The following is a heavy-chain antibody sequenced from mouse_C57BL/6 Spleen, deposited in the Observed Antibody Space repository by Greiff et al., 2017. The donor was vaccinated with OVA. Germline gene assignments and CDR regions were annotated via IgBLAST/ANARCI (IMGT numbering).Heavy chain of an antibody. CDR2: IDPSDSET. D-gene: IGHD2-3*01. J-gene: IGHJ4*01. Sequence: VQLQQSGAELVRPGSSVKLSCKASGYTFTSYWMHWVKQRPIQGLEWIGNIDPSDSETHYNQKFKDKATLTVDKSSSTAYMQLSSLTSEDSAVYYCARWGLLRNYYAMDYWGQGTSVTVSS. CDR1: GYTFTSYW. CDR3: ARWGLLRNYYAMDY. V-gene: IGHV1-52*01.